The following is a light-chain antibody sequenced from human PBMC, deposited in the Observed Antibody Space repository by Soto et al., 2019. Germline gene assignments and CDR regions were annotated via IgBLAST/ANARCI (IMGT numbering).Light chain of an antibody. CDR3: SLYTSENAYV. CDR2: EVS. CDR1: SSDVGGYKY. Sequence: QSALTQPASVSGSPGQSITISCTGTSSDVGGYKYVSWYQQHPGKAPKLMIYEVSKRPSGVPDRFSGSKSGNTASLTISGLQAADEADYYCSLYTSENAYVFGTGTKLTVL. J-gene: IGLJ1*01. V-gene: IGLV2-14*01.